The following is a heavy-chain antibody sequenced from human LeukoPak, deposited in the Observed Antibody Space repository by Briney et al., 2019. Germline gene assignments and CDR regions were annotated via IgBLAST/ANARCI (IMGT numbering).Heavy chain of an antibody. D-gene: IGHD4-17*01. CDR3: ASGTVTPFDY. J-gene: IGHJ4*02. CDR2: IYYSGST. Sequence: SETLSFTCTVSGGSISSYYWSGIRQPPGKGLEWIGYIYYSGSTNYNPSLKSRVTISVDTSKNQFSLKLSSVTAADAAVYYCASGTVTPFDYWGQGTLVTVSS. CDR1: GGSISSYY. V-gene: IGHV4-59*01.